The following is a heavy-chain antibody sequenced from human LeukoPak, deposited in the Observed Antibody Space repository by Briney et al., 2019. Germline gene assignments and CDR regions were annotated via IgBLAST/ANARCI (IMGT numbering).Heavy chain of an antibody. Sequence: GGSLRLSCAVSGLTFRHCAMHWVRQAPGKGLEWVAGVSYDGSQKYYTDSVRGRFTISRDNSKNTLDVQMNSLRLEDTAIYYCTESSGRPPYYGLDVWGQGTTVTVSS. CDR1: GLTFRHCA. CDR3: TESSGRPPYYGLDV. D-gene: IGHD6-25*01. J-gene: IGHJ6*02. CDR2: VSYDGSQK. V-gene: IGHV3-30*03.